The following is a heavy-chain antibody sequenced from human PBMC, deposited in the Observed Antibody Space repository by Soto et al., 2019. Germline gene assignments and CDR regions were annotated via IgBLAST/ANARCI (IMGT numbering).Heavy chain of an antibody. CDR1: GYKVSTWHNFTSYW. V-gene: IGHV5-51*01. CDR3: ARHLGPPPQMVASLILGYYYYGMDV. D-gene: IGHD2-15*01. Sequence: GESLKISCMGSGYKVSTWHNFTSYWIAWVRQMPGEGLEWMGIIYPGDSDTRYSPSFQGQVTISADKSISTAYLQWSSLKASDTAMYYCARHLGPPPQMVASLILGYYYYGMDVWGQGTTVTVSS. CDR2: IYPGDSDT. J-gene: IGHJ6*02.